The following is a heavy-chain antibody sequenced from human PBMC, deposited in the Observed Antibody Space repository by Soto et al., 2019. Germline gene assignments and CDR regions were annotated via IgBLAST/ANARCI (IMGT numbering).Heavy chain of an antibody. CDR2: IYPGDSDT. V-gene: IGHV5-51*01. D-gene: IGHD1-1*01. J-gene: IGHJ6*02. Sequence: PGESLKISCKGSGYSFTSYWIGWVRQMPGKGLEWMGIIYPGDSDTRYSPSFQGRVTISADKSISTAYLQWSSLKASDTAMYYCARRATGTHYYYYGMDVWGQGTTVTVSS. CDR1: GYSFTSYW. CDR3: ARRATGTHYYYYGMDV.